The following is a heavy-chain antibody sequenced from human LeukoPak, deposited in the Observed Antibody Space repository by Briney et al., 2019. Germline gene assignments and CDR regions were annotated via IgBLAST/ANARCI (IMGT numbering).Heavy chain of an antibody. CDR2: IYYSGST. V-gene: IGHV4-59*08. CDR1: GGSMNSYY. J-gene: IGHJ4*02. CDR3: ARHVWLQPFDY. Sequence: PSETLSLTCSVSGGSMNSYYWSWIRQSPGKGLERIGYIYYSGSTNYNPSLKSRVTISVGTSKNQFSLKLSSVTAADTAVYYCARHVWLQPFDYWGQGTLVTVSS. D-gene: IGHD3-9*01.